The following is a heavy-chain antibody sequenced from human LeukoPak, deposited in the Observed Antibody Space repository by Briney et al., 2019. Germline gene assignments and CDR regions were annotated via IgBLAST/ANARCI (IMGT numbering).Heavy chain of an antibody. V-gene: IGHV3-21*06. Sequence: GGSLRLSCAASGFTFSSYKMNWVRQAPGRGLEWVSSIHSGGNAVHYADSVKDRFTFSRDNAKNSLYLQMTGLRVEDSGIYYCARVGSRGDWFDYWGQGTRVTVSS. J-gene: IGHJ5*01. CDR3: ARVGSRGDWFDY. CDR2: IHSGGNAV. CDR1: GFTFSSYK. D-gene: IGHD1-26*01.